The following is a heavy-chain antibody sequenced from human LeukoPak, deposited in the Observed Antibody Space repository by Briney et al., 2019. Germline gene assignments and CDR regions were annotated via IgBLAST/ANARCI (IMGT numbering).Heavy chain of an antibody. D-gene: IGHD6-19*01. CDR2: ISPYNGNT. Sequence: ASVKVSCKASGYTFTSYGISWVRPAPGQGGWWMGRISPYNGNTNYAQTLQGRVTMSTDTFTSTAYMELRSLRSDDTAVYYCTRDTEAVAGKPDYWGQGTLVTVSS. CDR3: TRDTEAVAGKPDY. V-gene: IGHV1-18*01. CDR1: GYTFTSYG. J-gene: IGHJ4*02.